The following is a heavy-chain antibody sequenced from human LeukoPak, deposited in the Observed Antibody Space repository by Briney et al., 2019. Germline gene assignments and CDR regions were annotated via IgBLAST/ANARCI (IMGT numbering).Heavy chain of an antibody. Sequence: GGSLRLFCAASGFTFDDYAMHWVRHAPGKGLEWVSGISWSSGTIGYADSVKGRFTISRDNAKNSLYLQMNSLRAEDTALYYCAKDTKNCSGGRCYSRGYFYGMDVWGQGTTVTVSS. CDR2: ISWSSGTI. CDR1: GFTFDDYA. CDR3: AKDTKNCSGGRCYSRGYFYGMDV. V-gene: IGHV3-9*01. J-gene: IGHJ6*02. D-gene: IGHD2-15*01.